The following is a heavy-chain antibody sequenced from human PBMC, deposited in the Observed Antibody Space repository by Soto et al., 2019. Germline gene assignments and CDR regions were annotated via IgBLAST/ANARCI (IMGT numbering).Heavy chain of an antibody. CDR1: GFTFSSYG. CDR3: AKDWGLMVVPPSWYFDL. D-gene: IGHD3-16*01. Sequence: QVQLVESGGGVVQPGRSLRLSCAASGFTFSSYGMHWVRQAPGKGLEWVAVTSYDGNNKYYADSVKGRFTISRDNSKNTLYLQMNSLRPEDTAVYYCAKDWGLMVVPPSWYFDLWGRGTLVTVSS. CDR2: TSYDGNNK. V-gene: IGHV3-30*18. J-gene: IGHJ2*01.